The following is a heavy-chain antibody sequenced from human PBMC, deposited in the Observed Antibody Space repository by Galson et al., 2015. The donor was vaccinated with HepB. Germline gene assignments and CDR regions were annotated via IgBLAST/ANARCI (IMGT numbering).Heavy chain of an antibody. CDR1: GDSVSSHSAA. V-gene: IGHV6-1*01. CDR3: ARGDSGTLFGVVITTYYFDY. D-gene: IGHD3-3*01. J-gene: IGHJ4*01. Sequence: CAISGDSVSSHSAARHWIRQSPSRGTLRLGRTYYRSKWYNAYAVSVKSRITINPDTSKNQFSLQLNSVTPEDTAVYYCARGDSGTLFGVVITTYYFDYWGQGTLVTVSS. CDR2: TYYRSKWYN.